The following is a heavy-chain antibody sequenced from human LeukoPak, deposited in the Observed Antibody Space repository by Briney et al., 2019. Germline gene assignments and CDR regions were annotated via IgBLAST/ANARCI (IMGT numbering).Heavy chain of an antibody. J-gene: IGHJ4*02. D-gene: IGHD3-22*01. CDR3: AGQYDSSGYYSANLPFDY. V-gene: IGHV1-69*06. CDR2: IIPIFGTA. Sequence: GASVKVSCKTSGGTFSSYVISWVRQAPGQGLEWMGRIIPIFGTANYAQKFQGRVTITADKSTSTAYMDLSSLRFEDTAVYYCAGQYDSSGYYSANLPFDYWGQGTLVTVSS. CDR1: GGTFSSYV.